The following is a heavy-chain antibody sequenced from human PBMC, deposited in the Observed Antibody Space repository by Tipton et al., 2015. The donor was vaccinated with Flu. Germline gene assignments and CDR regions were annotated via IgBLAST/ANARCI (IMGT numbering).Heavy chain of an antibody. CDR1: GYTFTTYG. CDR3: ARDHPVGIVGATMDS. CDR2: ISAYNGNT. D-gene: IGHD1-26*01. J-gene: IGHJ4*02. V-gene: IGHV1-18*01. Sequence: QLVQSGAEVKKPGASVKVSCKASGYTFTTYGISWVRQAPGQGLEWMGWISAYNGNTNYAQKLQGRVTMTTDTSTSTAYMELRSLRSDDTAVYYCARDHPVGIVGATMDSWGQGTLVTVSS.